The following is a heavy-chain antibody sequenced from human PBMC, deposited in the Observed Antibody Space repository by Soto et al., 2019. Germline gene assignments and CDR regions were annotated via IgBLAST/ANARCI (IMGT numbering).Heavy chain of an antibody. V-gene: IGHV4-59*01. J-gene: IGHJ5*02. CDR2: IYYSGST. CDR1: GGYIIDYD. Sequence: LETLSLTYTVSGGYIIDYDWSRIRKPPGKGLEWIGYIYYSGSTHCHPSLKSRVTISVDTSKNQFSLSLTSVAAADTAVYYCARISIAEAGSPLCLDPCGPGTPVTVSS. CDR3: ARISIAEAGSPLCLDP. D-gene: IGHD6-13*01.